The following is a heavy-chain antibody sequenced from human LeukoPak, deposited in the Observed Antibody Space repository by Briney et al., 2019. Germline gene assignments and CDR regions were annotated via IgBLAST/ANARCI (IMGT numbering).Heavy chain of an antibody. Sequence: SETLSLTCTVSGGSISSYYWSRIRQPPGKGLEWIGYIYYTGSTNYNPSLKSRVTISVDTSKNQFSLKLSSVTAADTAVYYCAGDYYDSGGYYYTLSYWGQGTLVTVSS. D-gene: IGHD3-22*01. CDR1: GGSISSYY. J-gene: IGHJ4*02. CDR3: AGDYYDSGGYYYTLSY. CDR2: IYYTGST. V-gene: IGHV4-59*12.